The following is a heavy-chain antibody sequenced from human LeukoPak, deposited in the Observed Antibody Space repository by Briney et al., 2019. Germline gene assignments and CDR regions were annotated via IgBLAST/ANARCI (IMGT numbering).Heavy chain of an antibody. D-gene: IGHD3-3*01. J-gene: IGHJ4*02. Sequence: SETLSLTCTVSGGSISSSHYYWGWIRQPPGKGLEWIGSIYYTGSTYYNPSLKSRVTISVDTSKNQFSLKLTSVTAADTAVYYCAREGGFYRPLDYSGQGTLVTVSS. CDR1: GGSISSSHYY. CDR3: AREGGFYRPLDY. V-gene: IGHV4-39*07. CDR2: IYYTGST.